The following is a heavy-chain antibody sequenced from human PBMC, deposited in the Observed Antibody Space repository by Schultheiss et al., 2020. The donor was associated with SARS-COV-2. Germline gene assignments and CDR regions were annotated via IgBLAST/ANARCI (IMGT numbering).Heavy chain of an antibody. J-gene: IGHJ2*01. CDR2: IYTSGST. CDR1: GFTFSSYA. Sequence: GSLRLSCAASGFTFSSYAMSWVRQAPGKGLEWIGRIYTSGSTNYNPSLKSRVTISVDTSKNQFSLKLSSVTAADTAVYYCARVTSGYQFWDFDLWGRGTLVTVSS. V-gene: IGHV4-4*08. CDR3: ARVTSGYQFWDFDL. D-gene: IGHD2-2*01.